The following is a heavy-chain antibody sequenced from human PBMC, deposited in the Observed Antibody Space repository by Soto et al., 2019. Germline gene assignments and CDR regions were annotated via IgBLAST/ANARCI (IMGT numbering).Heavy chain of an antibody. CDR1: GGSISSGDYC. Sequence: PSETLSLTCTVSGGSISSGDYCWSWIRQPPGNGRGWVGYIYYSGSTYYNPSLKSRVTISVDTSKNQFSLKLSAVTAAHTAVYYCPRLLRYFDWLSPNHWFHPWGQGTLVTVSS. D-gene: IGHD3-9*01. CDR2: IYYSGST. J-gene: IGHJ5*02. V-gene: IGHV4-30-4*01. CDR3: PRLLRYFDWLSPNHWFHP.